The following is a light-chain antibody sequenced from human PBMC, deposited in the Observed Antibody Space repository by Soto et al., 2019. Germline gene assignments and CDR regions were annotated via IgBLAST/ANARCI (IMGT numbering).Light chain of an antibody. CDR3: QQYGSSAT. CDR1: QSVSTNY. V-gene: IGKV3-20*01. J-gene: IGKJ4*01. Sequence: EIVLTQSPGTLSLSPGERATLSCRASQSVSTNYLAWYQQKPGQAPRLLIYAASRRATGIPDRFSGSGSGTDFTLTISRLEPEDFAVYHCQQYGSSATFGGGTKVEIK. CDR2: AAS.